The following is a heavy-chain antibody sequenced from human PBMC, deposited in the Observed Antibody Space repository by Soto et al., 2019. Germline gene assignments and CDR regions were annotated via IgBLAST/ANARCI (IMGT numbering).Heavy chain of an antibody. V-gene: IGHV4-39*07. CDR3: VRDKVAGAYYGIAV. J-gene: IGHJ6*02. CDR1: GGSISSSSYY. CDR2: IYYSGST. Sequence: SETLSLTCTVSGGSISSSSYYWGWIRQPPGKGLEWIGSIYYSGSTYYNPSLKSRVTISVDTSKNQFSLKLSSVTAADTAVYYCVRDKVAGAYYGIAVPAQRTTVTVSS.